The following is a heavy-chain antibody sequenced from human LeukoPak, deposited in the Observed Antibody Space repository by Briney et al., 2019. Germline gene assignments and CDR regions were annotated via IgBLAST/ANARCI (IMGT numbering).Heavy chain of an antibody. CDR1: GFTFSNYA. J-gene: IGHJ6*02. V-gene: IGHV3-23*01. Sequence: GGSLRLSCAASGFTFSNYAMNWVRQAPGKGLEWVSLISSSGDNAYYADSVRGRFTISRDKSKNTESLQMNSLRGEDTAVYYCAKDVRVGGGGMDVWGQGTPVTVSS. D-gene: IGHD1-26*01. CDR2: ISSSGDNA. CDR3: AKDVRVGGGGMDV.